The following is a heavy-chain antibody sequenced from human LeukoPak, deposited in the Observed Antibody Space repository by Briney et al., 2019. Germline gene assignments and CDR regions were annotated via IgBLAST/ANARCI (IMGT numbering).Heavy chain of an antibody. CDR3: ATRNNYDFWSGYYTEDEYYFDY. D-gene: IGHD3-3*01. CDR1: GFTFSSYA. J-gene: IGHJ4*02. Sequence: QPGGSLRLSCAASGFTFSSYAMSWVRQAPGKGLEWVSAISGSGGSTYYADSVKGRFTISRDNSKNTLYLQMNSLRAEDTAVYYCATRNNYDFWSGYYTEDEYYFDYWGQGTLVTVSS. V-gene: IGHV3-23*01. CDR2: ISGSGGST.